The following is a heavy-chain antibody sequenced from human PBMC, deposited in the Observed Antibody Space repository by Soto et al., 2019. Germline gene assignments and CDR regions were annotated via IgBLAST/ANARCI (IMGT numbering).Heavy chain of an antibody. CDR2: IYWDDDK. CDR3: ARALGSWGSYYFDH. Sequence: QITLKESGPTLVRPTQTLTLTCTVSGFSLDTWGVGVGWIRQSPGKAPEWLALIYWDDDKRYSPSLKNRLTIPKDTSKNQVVLPLTNMDPVDTVTYYCARALGSWGSYYFDHWGQGTLVPVSS. CDR1: GFSLDTWGVG. J-gene: IGHJ4*02. D-gene: IGHD3-16*01. V-gene: IGHV2-5*02.